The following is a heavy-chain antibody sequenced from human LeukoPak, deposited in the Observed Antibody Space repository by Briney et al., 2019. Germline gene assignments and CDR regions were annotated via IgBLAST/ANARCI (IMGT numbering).Heavy chain of an antibody. CDR3: ARDQRSLFDV. CDR1: GDSITSAGYY. V-gene: IGHV4-39*07. D-gene: IGHD1-26*01. Sequence: SETLSLTCSVSGDSITSAGYYWGWIRQPPGKGLEWIGSIYYSANAYYNPSLKSRVTIPVDASKNQFSLNLNSVAAADTAVYYCARDQRSLFDVWGQGSLVIVSS. CDR2: IYYSANA. J-gene: IGHJ4*02.